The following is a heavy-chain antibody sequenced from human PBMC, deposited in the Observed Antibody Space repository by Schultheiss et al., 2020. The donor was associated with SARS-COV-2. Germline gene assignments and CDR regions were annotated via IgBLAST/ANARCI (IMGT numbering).Heavy chain of an antibody. CDR1: GGSISSGGYY. J-gene: IGHJ6*02. Sequence: LRLSCTVSGGSISSGGYYWSWIRQHPGKGLEWIGYIHYSGSTNYNPSHKSRVTMSVDTSKNQFSLKLSSVTAADTAVYYCARGRDTAMAYYYYGMDVWGQGTTVTVSS. V-gene: IGHV4-31*03. CDR2: IHYSGST. CDR3: ARGRDTAMAYYYYGMDV. D-gene: IGHD5-18*01.